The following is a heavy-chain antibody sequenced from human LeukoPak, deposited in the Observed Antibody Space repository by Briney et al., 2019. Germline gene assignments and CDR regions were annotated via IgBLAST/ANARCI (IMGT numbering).Heavy chain of an antibody. V-gene: IGHV3-23*01. J-gene: IGHJ4*02. CDR3: AKDRGYSGSYLSFDY. CDR2: ISSSRGST. D-gene: IGHD1-26*01. CDR1: GFTFSNYA. Sequence: GGSLRLSCAASGFTFSNYAMNWVRLAPGKGLEWVSVISSSRGSTYYADSVRGRFTISRDNSKNTLYLQMSSLSAEDTAVYYCAKDRGYSGSYLSFDYWGQGTLVTVSS.